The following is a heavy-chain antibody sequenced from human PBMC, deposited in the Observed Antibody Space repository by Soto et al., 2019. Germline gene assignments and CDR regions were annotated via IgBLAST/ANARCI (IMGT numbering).Heavy chain of an antibody. J-gene: IGHJ3*02. CDR1: GGTISSYY. CDR2: SYYSGST. V-gene: IGHV4-59*01. D-gene: IGHD3-22*01. CDR3: ARLNYYDSSGYYYVSRAFDI. Sequence: QVQLQESGPELVKPSETLSLTCTVSGGTISSYYWSWIRQHPGKGLEWIGYSYYSGSTNYNPSLKSRVTISVDTSKNQFSMKLSSVTAADTAVYYCARLNYYDSSGYYYVSRAFDIWGQGTMVTVSS.